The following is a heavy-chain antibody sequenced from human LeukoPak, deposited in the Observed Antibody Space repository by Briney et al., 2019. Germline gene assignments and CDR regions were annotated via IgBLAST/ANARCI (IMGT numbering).Heavy chain of an antibody. Sequence: SETLSLTCTVSGGSISTYYWSWIRQPAGKGLEWIGRIYTSGSTSYNPSLKSRVTMSVDTSKNQFSLKLTYVTAADTAMYYCARAPSADLYFDCWGQGTLVTVSS. CDR1: GGSISTYY. J-gene: IGHJ4*02. CDR3: ARAPSADLYFDC. CDR2: IYTSGST. V-gene: IGHV4-4*07.